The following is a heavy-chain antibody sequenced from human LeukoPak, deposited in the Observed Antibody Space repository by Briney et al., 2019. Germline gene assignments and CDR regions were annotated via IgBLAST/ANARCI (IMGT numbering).Heavy chain of an antibody. CDR1: GFTFSAYW. V-gene: IGHV3-74*01. CDR3: AGAPQWLAYAYDI. CDR2: ISTDGNSI. J-gene: IGHJ3*02. D-gene: IGHD6-19*01. Sequence: PGGSLRLSCAASGFTFSAYWMHWARQAPGKGLVWVSRISTDGNSISYADSVKGRFTISRDNAKNTLYLQMNSLRVEDTAVYYCAGAPQWLAYAYDIWGQGTMVTVPS.